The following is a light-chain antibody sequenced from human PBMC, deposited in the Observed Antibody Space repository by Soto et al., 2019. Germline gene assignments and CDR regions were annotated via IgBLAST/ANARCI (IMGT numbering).Light chain of an antibody. CDR3: SSYTSSRTAV. J-gene: IGLJ2*01. CDR2: EVS. CDR1: SSDVGGYKY. V-gene: IGLV2-14*01. Sequence: QAASVSGSPGQSITISCTGSSSDVGGYKYVSWYQQYPGKAPKLMIYEVSNRPSGVSNRFSGSKSGNTASLTISGLQAEDQADYYCSSYTSSRTAVFGGGTKLTVL.